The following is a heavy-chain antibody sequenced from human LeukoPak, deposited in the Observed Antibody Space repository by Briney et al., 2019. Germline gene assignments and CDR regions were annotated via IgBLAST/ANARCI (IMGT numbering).Heavy chain of an antibody. D-gene: IGHD2-21*02. CDR3: AADSDWAFHY. V-gene: IGHV3-48*02. Sequence: GGSLRLSCAASGFPFRNYVMSWVRQAPGKGLEWVSYINYNGETIYYADSVKGRFTISRDNGKNSLYLQMNSLRDEDTAVYYCAADSDWAFHYWGQGTRVTVSS. J-gene: IGHJ4*02. CDR1: GFPFRNYV. CDR2: INYNGETI.